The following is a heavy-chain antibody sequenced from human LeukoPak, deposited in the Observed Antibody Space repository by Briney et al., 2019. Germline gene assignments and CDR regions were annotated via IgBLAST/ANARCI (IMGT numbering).Heavy chain of an antibody. D-gene: IGHD3-10*01. CDR2: IDYSGST. CDR1: GGSISSYY. V-gene: IGHV4-59*01. Sequence: SETLSLTCTVSGGSISSYYWSWIRQPPGKGLEWIGYIDYSGSTNYNPSLKSRVTISVDTSKNQFSLKLSSVTAADTAVYYCARAVLLWFGESPYYFDYWGQGTLVTVSS. J-gene: IGHJ4*02. CDR3: ARAVLLWFGESPYYFDY.